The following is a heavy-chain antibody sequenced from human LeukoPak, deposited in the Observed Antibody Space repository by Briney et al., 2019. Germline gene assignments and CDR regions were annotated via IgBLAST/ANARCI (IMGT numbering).Heavy chain of an antibody. CDR3: ARKRGIVVVPGNWFDP. Sequence: VASVKVSCKASGYTFSDYYIHWVRQAPGQGLEWMGWINPISGGTDYAQKFQGRVTMTRNTSISTAYMELSSLRSEDTAVYYCARKRGIVVVPGNWFDPWGQGTLVTVSS. CDR2: INPISGGT. D-gene: IGHD2-2*01. V-gene: IGHV1-2*02. CDR1: GYTFSDYY. J-gene: IGHJ5*02.